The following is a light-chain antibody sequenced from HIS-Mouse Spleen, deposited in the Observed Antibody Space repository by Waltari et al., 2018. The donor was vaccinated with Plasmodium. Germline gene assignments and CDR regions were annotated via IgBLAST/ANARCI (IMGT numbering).Light chain of an antibody. Sequence: QLVLTQSPSASASLGASVTLTCTLSSGHSSYPIARHTQQPEKGPRYLMKLNSAGSHSKGDGIPDRFSGSSSGAERYLTISSLQAEDEADYYCQTWGTGTWVFGGGTKLTVL. CDR3: QTWGTGTWV. CDR1: SGHSSYP. J-gene: IGLJ3*02. V-gene: IGLV4-69*01. CDR2: LNSAGSH.